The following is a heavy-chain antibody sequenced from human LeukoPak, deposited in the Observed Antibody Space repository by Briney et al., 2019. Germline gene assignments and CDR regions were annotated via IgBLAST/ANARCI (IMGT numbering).Heavy chain of an antibody. CDR3: ARDLPPGSSGWYLGY. CDR1: GFTFSRYW. J-gene: IGHJ4*02. D-gene: IGHD6-19*01. CDR2: ISSSSSTI. V-gene: IGHV3-48*02. Sequence: GGSLRLSCAASGFTFSRYWMHWVRQAPGKGLEWVSYISSSSSTIYYADSVKGRFTISRDNAKNSLYLQMNSLRDEDTAVYYCARDLPPGSSGWYLGYRGQGTLVTVSS.